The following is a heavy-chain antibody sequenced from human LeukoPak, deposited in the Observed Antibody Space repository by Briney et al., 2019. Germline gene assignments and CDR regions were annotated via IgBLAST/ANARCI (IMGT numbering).Heavy chain of an antibody. CDR1: GGSLSGYY. V-gene: IGHV4-34*01. Sequence: SETLSLTCAVYGGSLSGYYWSWIRQPPGKGLEWIGEINHSGSTNYNPSLKSRVTISVDTSKDQFSLRLTSVTAADTAVYYCARGRCWLRWGQGTLDSVSS. CDR2: INHSGST. J-gene: IGHJ4*02. CDR3: ARGRCWLR. D-gene: IGHD5-12*01.